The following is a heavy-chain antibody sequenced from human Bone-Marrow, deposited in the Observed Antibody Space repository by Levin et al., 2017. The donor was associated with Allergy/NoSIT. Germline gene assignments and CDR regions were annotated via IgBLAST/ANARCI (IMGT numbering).Heavy chain of an antibody. CDR3: SSTPRYGEYYFRN. V-gene: IGHV3-21*01. J-gene: IGHJ4*02. CDR2: ITGGSNYI. D-gene: IGHD3-10*01. Sequence: GGSLRLSCVASGFTFRTYSVNWVRQAPGKGLEWVSSITGGSNYINYADSVKGRFTISRDNAKNSLYLEMNSLRAEDTAVYYCSSTPRYGEYYFRNWGQGTLVTVSS. CDR1: GFTFRTYS.